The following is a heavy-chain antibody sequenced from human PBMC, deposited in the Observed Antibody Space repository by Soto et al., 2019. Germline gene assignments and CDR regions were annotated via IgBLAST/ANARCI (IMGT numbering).Heavy chain of an antibody. J-gene: IGHJ3*02. V-gene: IGHV1-18*01. CDR2: ISAYNGNT. D-gene: IGHD6-19*01. CDR3: STATISGWHDAFDI. CDR1: GYTFTSYG. Sequence: ASVKVSCKASGYTFTSYGISWVRQAPGQGLEWMGWISAYNGNTNYAQKLQGRVTMTTDTSTSTAYMELRSLRSDDTAVYYCSTATISGWHDAFDIWGQGTMVNVS.